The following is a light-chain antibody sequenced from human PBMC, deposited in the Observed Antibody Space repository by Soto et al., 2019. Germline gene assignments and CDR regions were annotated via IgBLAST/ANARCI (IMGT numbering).Light chain of an antibody. CDR3: QQYHNRPPGT. CDR2: GAS. V-gene: IGKV3-15*01. Sequence: EIVMTQSPAALSVPPGERATLSCRASQSVSTNLAWYQKKVGQAPRLLIYGASIRATGIPARFSGSGSGTEFTLTIGGLQSEDFAVYYCQQYHNRPPGTFGPGTKLEIK. J-gene: IGKJ3*01. CDR1: QSVSTN.